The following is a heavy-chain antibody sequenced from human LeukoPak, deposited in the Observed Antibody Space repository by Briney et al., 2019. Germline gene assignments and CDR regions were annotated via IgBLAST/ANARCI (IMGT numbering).Heavy chain of an antibody. Sequence: ASVKVSCKASGYTFTSYDINWVRQAPGQGLEWMGWINPNSGGTNYAQKFQGRVTMTRDTSISTAYMELSRLRSDDTAVYYCARAGYCSSTSCSVDLFEYYFDYWGQGTLVTVSS. J-gene: IGHJ4*02. CDR2: INPNSGGT. D-gene: IGHD2-2*01. CDR3: ARAGYCSSTSCSVDLFEYYFDY. V-gene: IGHV1-2*02. CDR1: GYTFTSYD.